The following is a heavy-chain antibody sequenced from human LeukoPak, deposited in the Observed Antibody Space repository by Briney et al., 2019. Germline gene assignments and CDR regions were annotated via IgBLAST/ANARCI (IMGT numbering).Heavy chain of an antibody. CDR3: ATSMDYYDSSGYL. CDR1: GGSISSSSYY. J-gene: IGHJ4*02. CDR2: INHSGST. D-gene: IGHD3-22*01. Sequence: SETLSLTCTVSGGSISSSSYYWGWIRQPPGKGLEWIGEINHSGSTNYNPSLKSRVTISVDTSKNQFSLKLSSVTAADTAVYYCATSMDYYDSSGYLWGQGTLVTVSS. V-gene: IGHV4-39*07.